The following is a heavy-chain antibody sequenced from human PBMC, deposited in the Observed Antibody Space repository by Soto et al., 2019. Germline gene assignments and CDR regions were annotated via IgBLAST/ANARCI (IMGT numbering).Heavy chain of an antibody. CDR1: GGTFSSYA. CDR3: AISGGYGGNGWSDY. Sequence: QVQLVQSGAEVKKPGSSVKVSCKASGGTFSSYAISWVRQAPGQGLEWMGGIIPIFGTANYAQKFQGSVTITADESTSTAYMELSSMRSEDTAVYYCAISGGYGGNGWSDYWGQGTLVTVSS. J-gene: IGHJ4*02. CDR2: IIPIFGTA. V-gene: IGHV1-69*12. D-gene: IGHD2-15*01.